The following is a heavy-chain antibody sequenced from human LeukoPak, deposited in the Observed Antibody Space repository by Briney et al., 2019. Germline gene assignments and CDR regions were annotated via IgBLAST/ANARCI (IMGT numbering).Heavy chain of an antibody. V-gene: IGHV1-8*01. Sequence: ASVKVSWKASGHTFTSYDINWVRRATGQGLEWMGWMNPNSGNTGYAQKFQGRFTMTRDTSISTAYLELPTLRSDDTAVYYCARGPPPYWSGVSCYSFQYLHHWRQGSLVTVSS. J-gene: IGHJ1*01. CDR2: MNPNSGNT. CDR3: ARGPPPYWSGVSCYSFQYLHH. CDR1: GHTFTSYD. D-gene: IGHD2-15*01.